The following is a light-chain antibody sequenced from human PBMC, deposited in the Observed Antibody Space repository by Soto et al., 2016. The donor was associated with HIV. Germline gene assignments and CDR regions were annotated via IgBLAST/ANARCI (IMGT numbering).Light chain of an antibody. CDR1: QSISSW. V-gene: IGKV1-5*03. J-gene: IGKJ1*01. CDR3: QQYNSYPWT. Sequence: DIQMTQSPSTLSASVGDRVTITCRASQSISSWLAWYQQKPGKAPKLLIYKASSLGGGVPSGFSGSGSGTEFTLTISSLQPDDSATYYCQQYNSYPWTFGQGTKVEIK. CDR2: KAS.